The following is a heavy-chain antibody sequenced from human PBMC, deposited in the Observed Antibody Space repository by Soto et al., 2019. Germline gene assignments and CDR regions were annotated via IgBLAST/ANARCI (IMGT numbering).Heavy chain of an antibody. CDR1: GFTFSSYG. Sequence: GGSLRLSCAASGFTFSSYGMHWVRQAPGKGLEWVAVIWYDGSNKYYADSVKGRFTISRDNSKNTLYLQMNSLRAEDTAVYYCARERYYDSSGEDAFDIWGQGTMVTVSS. J-gene: IGHJ3*02. D-gene: IGHD3-22*01. V-gene: IGHV3-33*01. CDR2: IWYDGSNK. CDR3: ARERYYDSSGEDAFDI.